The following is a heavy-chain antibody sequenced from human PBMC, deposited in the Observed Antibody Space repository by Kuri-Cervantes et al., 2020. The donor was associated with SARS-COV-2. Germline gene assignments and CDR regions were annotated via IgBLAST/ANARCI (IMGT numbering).Heavy chain of an antibody. V-gene: IGHV3-48*03. CDR1: GFTFSSYE. J-gene: IGHJ6*02. Sequence: GGSLRLSCAASGFTFSSYEMNWVRQAPGKGLEWVSYISSSGSTIYYADSVKGRFTISRDNANNSLYLQMDSLRAEDTAVYYCARDGKLIARSQSYSFSYGLDVWGQGTTVTVSS. CDR2: ISSSGSTI. D-gene: IGHD2/OR15-2a*01. CDR3: ARDGKLIARSQSYSFSYGLDV.